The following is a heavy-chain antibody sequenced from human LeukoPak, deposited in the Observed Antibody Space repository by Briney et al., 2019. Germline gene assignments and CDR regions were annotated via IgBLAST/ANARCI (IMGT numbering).Heavy chain of an antibody. Sequence: PGGSLRLSCAASGFTFSSYSMNWVRQAPGKGLEWVSSISSSSSYIYYADSVKGRFTISRDNAKNSLYLQMNSLRAEDTAVYYCARDLGSSWLGYFDYWGQGTLVTVSS. CDR1: GFTFSSYS. V-gene: IGHV3-21*01. CDR3: ARDLGSSWLGYFDY. J-gene: IGHJ4*02. D-gene: IGHD6-13*01. CDR2: ISSSSSYI.